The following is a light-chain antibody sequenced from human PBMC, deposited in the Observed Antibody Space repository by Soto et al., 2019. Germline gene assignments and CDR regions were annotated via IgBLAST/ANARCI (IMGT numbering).Light chain of an antibody. CDR3: GTWDTSLSAVV. CDR2: DNN. V-gene: IGLV1-51*01. CDR1: SSNIGNNY. Sequence: QSVLTQPPSVSAAPGQKVTISCSGSSSNIGNNYVSWYQHLPGTAPKLLIYDNNERPSGIPDRFSGSKSGTSATLGITGLQTVDEADYYCGTWDTSLSAVVFGGGTKVTVL. J-gene: IGLJ2*01.